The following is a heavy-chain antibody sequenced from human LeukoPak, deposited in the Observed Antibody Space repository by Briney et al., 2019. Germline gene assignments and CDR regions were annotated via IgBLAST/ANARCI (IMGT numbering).Heavy chain of an antibody. V-gene: IGHV4-4*07. CDR3: SRGGANDL. CDR1: GGPITSDY. CDR2: IFTGGSA. Sequence: PSETLSLTCTVTGGPITSDYWSWIRQPAGKGLEWIGRIFTGGSASYSPSLKSRVTMSLDTSKNQFSLKLSSVTAADTAVYFCSRGGANDLWGQGTLVTISS. D-gene: IGHD4/OR15-4a*01. J-gene: IGHJ5*02.